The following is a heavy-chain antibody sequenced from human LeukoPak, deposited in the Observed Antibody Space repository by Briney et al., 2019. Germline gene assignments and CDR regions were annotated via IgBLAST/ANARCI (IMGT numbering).Heavy chain of an antibody. D-gene: IGHD1-1*01. CDR3: AREEEDWNDSDSFDY. V-gene: IGHV4-39*07. CDR2: IYFSGNA. CDR1: GGSISSRNSY. J-gene: IGHJ4*02. Sequence: SETLSLTCTVSGGSISSRNSYWGWIRQPPGKGLEWIGSIYFSGNAYYTPSLKSRLSISVDTSKNQFSLQLSSVTAADTAVYYCAREEEDWNDSDSFDYWGQGILVTVSS.